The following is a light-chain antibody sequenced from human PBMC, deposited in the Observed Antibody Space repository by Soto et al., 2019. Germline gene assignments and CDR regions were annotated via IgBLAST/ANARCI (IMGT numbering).Light chain of an antibody. CDR3: QQFNSYPLT. CDR2: DAS. V-gene: IGKV1-13*02. CDR1: QGISSA. J-gene: IGKJ4*01. Sequence: AIELTQSPSSLSASVGDRVSITCRASQGISSALAWYQQKPGKAPKLLIYDASNLESGVPSRFSGSGSGTDITLTISILQPEDIATYYCQQFNSYPLTFGGGTKVDIK.